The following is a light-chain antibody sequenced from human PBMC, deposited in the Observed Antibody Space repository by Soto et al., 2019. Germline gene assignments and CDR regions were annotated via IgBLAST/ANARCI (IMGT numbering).Light chain of an antibody. CDR3: SSYTSSSTLV. Sequence: QPVLTQPASVSGSPGQSITISCTGTRSDVGGYNYVSWYQQHPGKAPKLIIYEVSNRPSGVSSRFSGSKSGNTASLTISGLQAEDEADYYCSSYTSSSTLVFGGGTKLTVL. J-gene: IGLJ3*02. CDR2: EVS. V-gene: IGLV2-14*01. CDR1: RSDVGGYNY.